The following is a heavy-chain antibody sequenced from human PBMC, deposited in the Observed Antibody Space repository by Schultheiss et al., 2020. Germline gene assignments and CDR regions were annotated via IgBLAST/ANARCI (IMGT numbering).Heavy chain of an antibody. D-gene: IGHD4-17*01. CDR3: ARANGDYDYYGIDV. CDR2: MTSSGPYM. Sequence: GGSLRLSCAASGFTFSTYGMNWVRQAPGKGLEWVSSMTSSGPYMYYAGSVKGRFTISRDNAMNSLYLQMNSLSAEDTAVYYCARANGDYDYYGIDVWGQVTTVKVYS. CDR1: GFTFSTYG. V-gene: IGHV3-21*01. J-gene: IGHJ6*02.